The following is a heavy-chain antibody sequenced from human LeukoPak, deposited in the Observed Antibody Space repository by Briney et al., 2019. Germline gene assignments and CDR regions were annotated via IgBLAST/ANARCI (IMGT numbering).Heavy chain of an antibody. V-gene: IGHV1-24*01. D-gene: IGHD2/OR15-2a*01. CDR1: GYTLTELS. J-gene: IGHJ4*02. Sequence: GASVNVSCKVSGYTLTELSMHWVRQAPGEGLEWMGGFDPEDGETIYAQKFQGRVTMTEDRSTDTAYMDLSSLRSEDTAVYYCATEGPSNAFDYWGQGTLVTVSS. CDR3: ATEGPSNAFDY. CDR2: FDPEDGET.